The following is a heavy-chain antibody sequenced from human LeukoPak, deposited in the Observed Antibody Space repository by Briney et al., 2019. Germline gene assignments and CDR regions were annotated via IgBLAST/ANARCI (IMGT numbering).Heavy chain of an antibody. J-gene: IGHJ4*02. CDR3: AKELPGDY. V-gene: IGHV4-38-2*02. D-gene: IGHD2-15*01. CDR2: IYHSGST. Sequence: SETLSLTCTVSGYSISSGYYWGWIRQPPGKGLEWIGSIYHSGSTYYNPSLKSRVTISVDTSKNQFSLKLSSVTAADTAVYYCAKELPGDYWGQGTLVTVSS. CDR1: GYSISSGYY.